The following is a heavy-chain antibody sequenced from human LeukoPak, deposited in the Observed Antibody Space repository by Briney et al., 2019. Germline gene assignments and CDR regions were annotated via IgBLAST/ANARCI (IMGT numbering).Heavy chain of an antibody. D-gene: IGHD4-17*01. Sequence: GGSLRLSCAASGFTFSTYGMNWVRQAPRKGLEWISYISSGSSTIDYADSVKGRFTISRDNAKNSLYLQMSSLRDEDTAVYYCARGRAYGDYDVWGLGTLVTVSS. CDR2: ISSGSSTI. J-gene: IGHJ4*02. V-gene: IGHV3-48*02. CDR3: ARGRAYGDYDV. CDR1: GFTFSTYG.